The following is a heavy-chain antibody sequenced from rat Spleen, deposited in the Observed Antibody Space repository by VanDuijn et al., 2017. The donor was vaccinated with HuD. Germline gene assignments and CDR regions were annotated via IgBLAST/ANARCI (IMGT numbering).Heavy chain of an antibody. CDR1: GFTFSKYD. D-gene: IGHD1-2*01. CDR2: ISTSGDIT. J-gene: IGHJ2*01. V-gene: IGHV5-25*01. Sequence: EVQLVESGGGFVLPGRSLKLSCVASGFTFSKYDMAWVRQAPTKGLEWVASISTSGDITYYRDSVKGRFTISRDNAKSTLYLQMDSLRSEDTATYYCSRHTNLAAGDFWGLGVMVTVSS. CDR3: SRHTNLAAGDF.